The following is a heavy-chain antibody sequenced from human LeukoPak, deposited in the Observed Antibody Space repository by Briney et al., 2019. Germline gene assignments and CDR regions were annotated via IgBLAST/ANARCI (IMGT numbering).Heavy chain of an antibody. CDR1: GDSISGGTFY. CDR2: IHFNGNT. CDR3: AGRVGATIWTGLHF. V-gene: IGHV4-39*01. Sequence: SETLSLTCTVSGDSISGGTFYWGWVRQPPGQGLEWIGSIHFNGNTYYNPSLKSPITISVDMPKNQFSLNLSSVTVADAAVYYCAGRVGATIWTGLHFWGQGILVTVSS. D-gene: IGHD1-26*01. J-gene: IGHJ4*02.